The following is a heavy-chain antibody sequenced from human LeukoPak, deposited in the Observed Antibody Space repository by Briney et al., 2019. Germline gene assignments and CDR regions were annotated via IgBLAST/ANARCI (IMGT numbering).Heavy chain of an antibody. J-gene: IGHJ4*02. V-gene: IGHV3-15*01. CDR2: IKSKTDGGTT. CDR1: GFTFSNAW. D-gene: IGHD5-24*01. Sequence: GGSLGLSCAASGFTFSNAWMSWVRQAPGKGLEWVGRIKSKTDGGTTDYAAPVKGRFTISRDDSKNTLYLQMNSLKTEDTAVYYCTTPLYRDGYTDWGQGTLVTVSS. CDR3: TTPLYRDGYTD.